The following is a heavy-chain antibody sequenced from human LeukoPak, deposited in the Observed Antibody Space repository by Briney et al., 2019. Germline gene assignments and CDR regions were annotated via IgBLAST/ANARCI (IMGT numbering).Heavy chain of an antibody. V-gene: IGHV4-4*02. Sequence: PSGTLSLTCAVSGGSISSSNWWSWVRQPPGKGLEWIGEIYHSGSTNYNPSLKSRATISVDKSKNQFSLKLSSVTAADTAVYYCARQFLSGYYGMDVWGQGTTVTVSS. CDR1: GGSISSSNW. J-gene: IGHJ6*02. CDR2: IYHSGST. D-gene: IGHD1-26*01. CDR3: ARQFLSGYYGMDV.